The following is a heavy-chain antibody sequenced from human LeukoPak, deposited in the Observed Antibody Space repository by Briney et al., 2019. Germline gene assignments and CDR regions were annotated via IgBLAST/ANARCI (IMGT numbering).Heavy chain of an antibody. D-gene: IGHD1-26*01. CDR2: LIENGATT. Sequence: GGSQRLSCVASGFTFSGHAMSWVRRAPGKGLEWVSGLIENGATTYYADSVKGRFTISRDNSRNTMYLQMNSLGVEDTAVYYCVKDYQVGNSPAFGDYWGQGTLVTISS. CDR1: GFTFSGHA. V-gene: IGHV3-23*01. CDR3: VKDYQVGNSPAFGDY. J-gene: IGHJ4*02.